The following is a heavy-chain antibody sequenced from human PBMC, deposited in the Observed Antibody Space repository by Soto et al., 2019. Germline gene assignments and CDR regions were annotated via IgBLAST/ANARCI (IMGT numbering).Heavy chain of an antibody. CDR3: VKGGYYSFDAFDM. CDR1: GFTFFNYW. CDR2: INSDGTST. V-gene: IGHV3-74*01. Sequence: GGSLRLSCAASGFTFFNYWTHWVRQTPGRGLVWVSRINSDGTSTSYADSVKGRFTISRDNAKNTLDLQMNRLRAEDTAVYYCVKGGYYSFDAFDMWGQGTMVTVSS. D-gene: IGHD3-22*01. J-gene: IGHJ3*02.